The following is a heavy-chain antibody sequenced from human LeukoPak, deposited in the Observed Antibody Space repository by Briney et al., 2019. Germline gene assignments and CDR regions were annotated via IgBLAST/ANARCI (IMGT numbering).Heavy chain of an antibody. CDR1: GGSFSGYY. J-gene: IGHJ4*02. V-gene: IGHV4-34*01. CDR2: INHSGST. CDR3: ARGLILWFGESDYFDY. D-gene: IGHD3-10*01. Sequence: SETLSLTCAVYGGSFSGYYWSWIRQPPGKGLEWSGEINHSGSTNYNPSLKSRVTISVDTSKNQFSLKLSSVTAADTAVYYCARGLILWFGESDYFDYWGQGTLVTVSS.